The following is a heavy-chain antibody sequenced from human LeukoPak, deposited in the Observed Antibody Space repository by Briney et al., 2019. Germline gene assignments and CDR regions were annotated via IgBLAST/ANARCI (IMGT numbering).Heavy chain of an antibody. CDR3: ARRAYSGSYPSYFDY. J-gene: IGHJ4*02. CDR2: IYYSGST. D-gene: IGHD1-26*01. CDR1: GGSISSSSYY. Sequence: SETLSLTCTVSGGSISSSSYYWAWIRQPPGKGLEWIGSIYYSGSTYYNPSLRSRVTISVDTSKNQFSLKLSSVTASDTAVYYYARRAYSGSYPSYFDYWGQGTLVTVSS. V-gene: IGHV4-39*01.